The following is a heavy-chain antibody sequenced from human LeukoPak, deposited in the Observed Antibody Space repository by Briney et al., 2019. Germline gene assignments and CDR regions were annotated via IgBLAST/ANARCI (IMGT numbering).Heavy chain of an antibody. J-gene: IGHJ5*02. CDR1: GGSMSSYY. V-gene: IGHV4-59*01. Sequence: PSETLSLTCTVSGGSMSSYYWSWIRQPPGKGLEWIGYIYYSGITNYNPSLKSRVTISIDTSENQFSLNLRSVTAADMAVYFCARSVRLLSLATADNWFDPWGQGTLVTVSS. CDR3: ARSVRLLSLATADNWFDP. CDR2: IYYSGIT. D-gene: IGHD2-21*02.